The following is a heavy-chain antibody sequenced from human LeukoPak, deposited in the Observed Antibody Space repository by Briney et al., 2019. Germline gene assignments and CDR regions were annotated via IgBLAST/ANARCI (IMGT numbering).Heavy chain of an antibody. CDR3: ARNLYYYDSSGYFYY. V-gene: IGHV3-66*01. CDR2: IYTGGST. Sequence: GGSLRLSCAASGFTFSSYSMNWVRQAPGKGLEWVSAIYTGGSTYYADSVKGRFTISRDNSKNTLYLQMNSLRAEDTAVYYCARNLYYYDSSGYFYYWGQGTLVTVSS. D-gene: IGHD3-22*01. CDR1: GFTFSSYS. J-gene: IGHJ4*02.